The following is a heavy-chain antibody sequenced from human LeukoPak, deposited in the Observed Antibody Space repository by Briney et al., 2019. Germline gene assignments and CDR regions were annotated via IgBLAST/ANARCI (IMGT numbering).Heavy chain of an antibody. D-gene: IGHD3-10*01. J-gene: IGHJ4*02. CDR2: IYYSGST. Sequence: SETLSLTCTVSGGSISSYYWSWIRQPPGKGLEWIGYIYYSGSTNYNPSLKSRVTISVDTSKNQFSLKLSSVTAADTAVYCCARGLVRGVIKDWGQGTLVTVSS. V-gene: IGHV4-59*01. CDR1: GGSISSYY. CDR3: ARGLVRGVIKD.